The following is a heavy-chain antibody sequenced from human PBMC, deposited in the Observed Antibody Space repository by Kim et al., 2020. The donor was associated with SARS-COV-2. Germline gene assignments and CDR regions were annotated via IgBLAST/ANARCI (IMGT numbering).Heavy chain of an antibody. V-gene: IGHV5-51*01. D-gene: IGHD2-15*01. J-gene: IGHJ4*02. Sequence: PAFQGQVTISADKSISTAYLQWSSLKASDTAMYYCARHGCSGGSCYYFDYWGQGTLVTVSS. CDR3: ARHGCSGGSCYYFDY.